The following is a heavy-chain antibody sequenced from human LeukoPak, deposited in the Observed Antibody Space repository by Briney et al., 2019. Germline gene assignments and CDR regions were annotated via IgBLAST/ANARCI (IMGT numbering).Heavy chain of an antibody. CDR2: IKQDGSEK. Sequence: TGGSLRLSCAASEFTFGSYWMSWDPQAPGRGLEWVANIKQDGSEKYYVDSVKGRFTISRDNAKNSLYLQMNSLRAEDTAVYYCARDSKAPRNWGQGTLVTVSS. CDR1: EFTFGSYW. CDR3: ARDSKAPRN. V-gene: IGHV3-7*01. J-gene: IGHJ4*02. D-gene: IGHD6-6*01.